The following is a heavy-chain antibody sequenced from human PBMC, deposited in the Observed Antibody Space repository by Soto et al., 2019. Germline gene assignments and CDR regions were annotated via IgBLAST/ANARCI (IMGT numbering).Heavy chain of an antibody. Sequence: PSETLSLTCTVSGGSISSYYWSWIRQPPGKGLEWIGYIYYSGSTNYNPSLKSRVTISVDTSKNQFSLKLSSVTAADTAVYYCARDSAAGTGWFDPWGQGTLGTVSS. CDR2: IYYSGST. V-gene: IGHV4-59*01. CDR1: GGSISSYY. CDR3: ARDSAAGTGWFDP. D-gene: IGHD6-13*01. J-gene: IGHJ5*02.